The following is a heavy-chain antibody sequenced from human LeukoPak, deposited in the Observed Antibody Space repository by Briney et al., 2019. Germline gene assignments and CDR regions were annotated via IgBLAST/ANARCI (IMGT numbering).Heavy chain of an antibody. D-gene: IGHD5-18*01. CDR1: GFTFSSYA. J-gene: IGHJ6*02. CDR2: ISGSGGST. CDR3: AKGRNSRGYSYGYYYYYGMDV. Sequence: GGSLRLSCAASGFTFSSYAMSWVRQAPGKGLEWVSAISGSGGSTYYADSVKGRFTISRDNSKNTLYLQMNSLRAEDTAVYYCAKGRNSRGYSYGYYYYYGMDVWGQGTTVTVSS. V-gene: IGHV3-23*01.